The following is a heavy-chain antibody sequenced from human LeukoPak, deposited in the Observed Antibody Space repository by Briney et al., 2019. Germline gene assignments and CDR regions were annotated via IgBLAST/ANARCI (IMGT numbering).Heavy chain of an antibody. CDR3: ARAGYSSSWYYHYMDV. CDR2: INTNTGNP. J-gene: IGHJ6*03. CDR1: GYTFSSYA. Sequence: ASVKVSCKASGYTFSSYAMNWVRQAPGQGLEWMGWINTNTGNPTYAQGFTGRFVFSLDTSVSTAYLQISSLKAEDTAVYYCARAGYSSSWYYHYMDVWGKGTTVTVSS. D-gene: IGHD6-13*01. V-gene: IGHV7-4-1*02.